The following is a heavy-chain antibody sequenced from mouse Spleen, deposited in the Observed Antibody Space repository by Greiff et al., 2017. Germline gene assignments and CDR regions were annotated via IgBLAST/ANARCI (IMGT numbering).Heavy chain of an antibody. CDR3: ARGSNYFYAMDY. CDR2: ISSGSSTI. Sequence: EVKVVESGGGLVKPGGSLKLSCAASGFTFSDYGMHWVRQAPEKGLEWVAYISSGSSTIYYADTVKGRFTISRDNAKNTLFLQMTSLRSEDTAMYYCARGSNYFYAMDYWGQGTSVTVSS. D-gene: IGHD2-5*01. CDR1: GFTFSDYG. V-gene: IGHV5-17*01. J-gene: IGHJ4*01.